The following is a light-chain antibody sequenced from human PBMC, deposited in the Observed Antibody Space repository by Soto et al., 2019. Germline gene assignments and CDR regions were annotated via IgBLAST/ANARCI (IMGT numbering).Light chain of an antibody. J-gene: IGKJ5*01. V-gene: IGKV3-20*01. CDR3: QQYGSSPPST. Sequence: EIVLTQSPGTLSLSPGERATLSCRASQSVSSSYLAWYQQKPGQAPRLLIYGASSRATGIPDRFSGSGSGTDFTLIISRLQPEDVSVDYCQQYGSSPPSTFGQGTRLEIK. CDR2: GAS. CDR1: QSVSSSY.